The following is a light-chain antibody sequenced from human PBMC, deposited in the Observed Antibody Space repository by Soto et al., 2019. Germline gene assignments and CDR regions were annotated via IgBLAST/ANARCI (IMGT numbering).Light chain of an antibody. Sequence: DIQMTQSPSTLSASVGDRVSITCRASQNVASRLAWYQQTPGKASKVLIYGASTLESGVPSRFSGSGSGTEFTLTIRSLQPGDFATYYCQQYYSYSASFGQGTRLEIK. CDR3: QQYYSYSAS. J-gene: IGKJ5*01. CDR1: QNVASR. V-gene: IGKV1-5*01. CDR2: GAS.